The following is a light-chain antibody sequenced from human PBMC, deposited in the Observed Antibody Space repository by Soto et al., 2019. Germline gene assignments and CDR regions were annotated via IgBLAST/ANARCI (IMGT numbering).Light chain of an antibody. CDR3: QQSYSIPLT. J-gene: IGKJ4*01. Sequence: DIQMTQSPSSLSVSVGDRVTITCRASQSIATYLNWYQQKPGKAPKVLIYGASSLPSGVPSRFSGSGSGTDFPLTISSLQPEDFATYYCQQSYSIPLTFGGGTKVEIK. V-gene: IGKV1-39*01. CDR2: GAS. CDR1: QSIATY.